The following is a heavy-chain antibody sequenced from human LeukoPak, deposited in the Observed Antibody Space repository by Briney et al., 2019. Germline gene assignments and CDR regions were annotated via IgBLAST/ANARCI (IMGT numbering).Heavy chain of an antibody. CDR1: GYTFTSYG. CDR3: ARGQGEQWQNYFDY. J-gene: IGHJ4*02. Sequence: ASVKVSCKASGYTFTSYGISWVRQAPGQGLEWMGWINPNSGGTIYAQKFQGGVTMTRDTSISTAYMELSRLRSDDTAVYYCARGQGEQWQNYFDYWGQGTLVTVSS. D-gene: IGHD6-19*01. CDR2: INPNSGGT. V-gene: IGHV1-2*02.